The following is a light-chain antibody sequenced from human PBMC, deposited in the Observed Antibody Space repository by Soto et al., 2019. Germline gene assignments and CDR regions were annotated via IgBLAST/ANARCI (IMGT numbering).Light chain of an antibody. CDR3: QSFDTSLSGFVV. V-gene: IGLV1-40*01. CDR2: DNK. Sequence: QSVLTQPPSMSGAPGQRVTISCTGSSSNIGAGYDVHWYQQHPGTAPKLLIFDNKNRPSGVPARFSGSKSDTSASLAITGLQAEDEADDYCQSFDTSLSGFVVFGGGTKLTVL. CDR1: SSNIGAGYD. J-gene: IGLJ2*01.